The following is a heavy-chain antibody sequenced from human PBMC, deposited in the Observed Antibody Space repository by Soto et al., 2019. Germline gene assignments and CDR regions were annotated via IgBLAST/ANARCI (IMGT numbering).Heavy chain of an antibody. CDR1: GGSISSSSYY. J-gene: IGHJ4*02. CDR2: IYYSGST. D-gene: IGHD3-10*01. V-gene: IGHV4-39*01. Sequence: QLQLQESGPGLVKPSETLSLTCTVSGGSISSSSYYWGWIRQPPGKGLEWIGSIYYSGSTYYNPSLKRRGTISVATSKHQSRLKLSSVTAADTVVYYGATLWFGEGNYWGQGTLVTVSS. CDR3: ATLWFGEGNY.